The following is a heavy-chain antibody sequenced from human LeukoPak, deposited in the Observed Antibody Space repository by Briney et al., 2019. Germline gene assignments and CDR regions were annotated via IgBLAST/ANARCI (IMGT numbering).Heavy chain of an antibody. D-gene: IGHD2/OR15-2a*01. CDR2: IYNSGST. CDR3: ARSTVYFDAFDI. J-gene: IGHJ3*02. V-gene: IGHV4-59*01. CDR1: GGSISTYY. Sequence: PSETLSLTCTVSGGSISTYYWSWIRQPPGKGLEWIGYIYNSGSTNYNPSLQSRVTISEDTSKNQFSLRLTSVTAADTAVYYCARSTVYFDAFDIWGQGTMVTVSS.